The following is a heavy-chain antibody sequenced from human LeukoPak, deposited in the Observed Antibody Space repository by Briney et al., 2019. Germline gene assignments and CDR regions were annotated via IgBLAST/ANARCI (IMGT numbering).Heavy chain of an antibody. CDR3: AKDPTGVYYFDY. D-gene: IGHD3-3*01. CDR2: ISGSGGST. Sequence: GGSLRLSCTASGFTFSTYALNWVRQAPGKGLEWVSAISGSGGSTYYADSVKGRFTISRDNSKNTLYLQMNSLRAEDTAVYYCAKDPTGVYYFDYWGQGTLVTVSS. J-gene: IGHJ4*02. V-gene: IGHV3-23*01. CDR1: GFTFSTYA.